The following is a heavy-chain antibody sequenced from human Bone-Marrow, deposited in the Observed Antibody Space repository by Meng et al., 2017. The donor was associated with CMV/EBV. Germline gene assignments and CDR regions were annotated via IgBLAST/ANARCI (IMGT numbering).Heavy chain of an antibody. CDR3: ARVGLRAFDI. D-gene: IGHD3-16*01. V-gene: IGHV4-38-2*02. Sequence: GSLRLSCTVSGYSISSGYYWGWSRQPPGKGLEWIGSIYHSGSTYYNPSLKSRVTISVDTSNNQFSLKLSSVTAADTAVYYCARVGLRAFDIWGQGTMVTVSS. J-gene: IGHJ3*02. CDR2: IYHSGST. CDR1: GYSISSGYY.